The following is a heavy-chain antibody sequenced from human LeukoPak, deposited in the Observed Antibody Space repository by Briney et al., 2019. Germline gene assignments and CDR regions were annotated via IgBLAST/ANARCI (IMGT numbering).Heavy chain of an antibody. CDR2: IIPILGIA. CDR3: ARGPSHFGGDNWNYFFGY. Sequence: VASVKVSCKASGGTFSSYAISWVRQAPGQGLEWMGRIIPILGIANYAQKFQGRVTITADKSTSTAYMELSSLRSEDTAVYYCARGPSHFGGDNWNYFFGYWGQGTLVTVSS. D-gene: IGHD1-7*01. CDR1: GGTFSSYA. J-gene: IGHJ4*02. V-gene: IGHV1-69*04.